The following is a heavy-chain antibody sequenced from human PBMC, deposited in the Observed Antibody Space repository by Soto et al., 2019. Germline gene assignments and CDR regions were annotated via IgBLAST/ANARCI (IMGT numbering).Heavy chain of an antibody. J-gene: IGHJ6*03. V-gene: IGHV1-8*01. Sequence: ASVKVSCKASGYTFTSYDINWVRQATGQGLEWMGWLNPNSGNTGYAQKFQGRVTMTRNTSISTAYMELSSLRSEDTAVYYCARGTYCSGGSCYSSTGYYYYMDVWGKGTTVTVSS. CDR3: ARGTYCSGGSCYSSTGYYYYMDV. D-gene: IGHD2-15*01. CDR2: LNPNSGNT. CDR1: GYTFTSYD.